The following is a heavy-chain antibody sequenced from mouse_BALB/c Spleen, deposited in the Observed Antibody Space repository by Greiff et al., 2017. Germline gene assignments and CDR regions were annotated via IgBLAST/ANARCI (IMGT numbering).Heavy chain of an antibody. CDR1: GFTFSSYY. V-gene: IGHV5-6-2*01. J-gene: IGHJ1*01. CDR3: ARITTARYFDV. CDR2: INSNGGST. D-gene: IGHD1-2*01. Sequence: EVKLMESGGGLVKLGGSLKLSCAASGFTFSSYYMSWVCQTPEKRLELVAAINSNGGSTYYPDTVKGRFTISRDNAKNTLYLQMSSLKSEDTALYYCARITTARYFDVWGAGTTVTVSS.